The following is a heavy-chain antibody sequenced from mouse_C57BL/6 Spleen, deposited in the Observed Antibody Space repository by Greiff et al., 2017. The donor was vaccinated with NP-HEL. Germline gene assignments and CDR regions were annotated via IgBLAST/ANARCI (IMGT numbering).Heavy chain of an antibody. CDR3: ARQGYDYPFDY. D-gene: IGHD2-4*01. CDR1: GFTFSSYG. J-gene: IGHJ2*01. CDR2: ISSGGSYT. V-gene: IGHV5-6*02. Sequence: DVKLQESGGDLVKPGGSLKLSCAASGFTFSSYGMSWVRQTPDKRLEWVATISSGGSYTYYPDSVKGRFTISRDNAKNTLYLQMSSLKSEDTAMYYCARQGYDYPFDYWGQGTTLTVSS.